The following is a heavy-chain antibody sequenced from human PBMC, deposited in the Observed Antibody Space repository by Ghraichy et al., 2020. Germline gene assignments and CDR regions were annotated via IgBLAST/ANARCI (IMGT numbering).Heavy chain of an antibody. V-gene: IGHV3-48*02. CDR3: TREGDGSIPFYYYGLDV. Sequence: GGSLRLSCAASGFTFSSYSMNWVRQTPEKGLEWLSFITSTSSSIFYADSVKGRFTISRDNAKNSLYLQMNSLRDDDTAVYYCTREGDGSIPFYYYGLDVWGQGTTVTGPS. CDR1: GFTFSSYS. J-gene: IGHJ6*02. D-gene: IGHD5-24*01. CDR2: ITSTSSSI.